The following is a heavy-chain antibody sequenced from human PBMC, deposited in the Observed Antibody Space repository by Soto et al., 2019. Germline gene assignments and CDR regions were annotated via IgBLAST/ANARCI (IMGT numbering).Heavy chain of an antibody. CDR3: AKNGEDDSSGYIGY. D-gene: IGHD3-22*01. CDR2: ISYDGSNK. J-gene: IGHJ4*02. CDR1: GFTFSSYG. V-gene: IGHV3-30*18. Sequence: QVQLVESGGGVVQPGRSLRLSCAASGFTFSSYGMHWVRQAPGKGLEWVAVISYDGSNKYYADSVKGRFTISRDNSKNTLYLQMNSLRAEDTAVYYCAKNGEDDSSGYIGYWGQGTLVTISS.